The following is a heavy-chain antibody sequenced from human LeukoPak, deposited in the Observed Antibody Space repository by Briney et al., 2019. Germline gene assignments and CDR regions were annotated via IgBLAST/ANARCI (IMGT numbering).Heavy chain of an antibody. Sequence: SETLPLTCTVSGGSISSGGYYWSWIRQHPGKGLEWIGYIYYSGSTYYNPSLESRVTISVDTSKNQFSLKLSSVTAADTAVYYCARGEVTAYSRDAFDIWGQGTMVTVSS. D-gene: IGHD2-21*02. CDR3: ARGEVTAYSRDAFDI. V-gene: IGHV4-31*03. J-gene: IGHJ3*02. CDR2: IYYSGST. CDR1: GGSISSGGYY.